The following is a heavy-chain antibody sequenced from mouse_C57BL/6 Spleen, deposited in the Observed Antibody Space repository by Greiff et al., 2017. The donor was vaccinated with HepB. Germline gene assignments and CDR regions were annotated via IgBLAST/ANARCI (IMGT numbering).Heavy chain of an antibody. J-gene: IGHJ1*03. CDR2: INPNNGGT. CDR3: ARVKTGSWYFDV. CDR1: GYTFTDYY. D-gene: IGHD4-1*01. Sequence: EVQLQQSGPELVKPGASVKISCKASGYTFTDYYMNWVKQSHGKSLEWIGDINPNNGGTSYNQKFKGKATLTVDKSSSTAYMELRSLTSEDSAVYYCARVKTGSWYFDVWGTGTTVTVSS. V-gene: IGHV1-26*01.